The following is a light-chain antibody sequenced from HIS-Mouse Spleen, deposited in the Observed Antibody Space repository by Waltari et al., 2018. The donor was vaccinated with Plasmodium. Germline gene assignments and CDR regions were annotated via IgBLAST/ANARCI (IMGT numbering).Light chain of an antibody. CDR1: ALPKKY. V-gene: IGLV3-10*01. Sequence: SYELTQPPSVSVSPGQTARITCSGDALPKKYAYWYQQKSGQAPVLVIYEDSKRPSGIPERFSGSSSGTMATLTISGAQVEDEADYYYYSTDGSGNHRVFGGGTKLTVL. CDR3: YSTDGSGNHRV. CDR2: EDS. J-gene: IGLJ3*02.